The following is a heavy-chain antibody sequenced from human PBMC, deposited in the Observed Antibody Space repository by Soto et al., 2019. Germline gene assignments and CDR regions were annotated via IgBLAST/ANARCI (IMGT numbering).Heavy chain of an antibody. V-gene: IGHV3-11*01. CDR1: GFTFSDYY. CDR3: ARRATMVTSNRAFDI. J-gene: IGHJ3*02. D-gene: IGHD3-10*01. Sequence: QVQLVESGGGLVKPGGSLRLSCAASGFTFSDYYMSWIRQAPGKGQEWVSYISSSGSTIYYADSVKGLFTISRDNAKNSLYLQMNSLRAEDTAVYYCARRATMVTSNRAFDIWGQGTMVTVSS. CDR2: ISSSGSTI.